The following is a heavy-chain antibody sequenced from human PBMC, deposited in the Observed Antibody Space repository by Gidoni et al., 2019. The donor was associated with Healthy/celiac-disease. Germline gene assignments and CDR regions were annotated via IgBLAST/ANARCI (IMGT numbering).Heavy chain of an antibody. CDR3: ARDTGLAARFKSFDY. CDR1: GGSISSSNW. CDR2: IYHSGST. J-gene: IGHJ4*02. V-gene: IGHV4-4*02. D-gene: IGHD6-13*01. Sequence: QVQLQESGPGLVKPSGTLSLTCAVSGGSISSSNWWSWVRKPPEKGLEWIGEIYHSGSTNYNPALKSRVTISVDKSKNQFSLKLSSVTAADTAVYYCARDTGLAARFKSFDYWGQGTLVTVSS.